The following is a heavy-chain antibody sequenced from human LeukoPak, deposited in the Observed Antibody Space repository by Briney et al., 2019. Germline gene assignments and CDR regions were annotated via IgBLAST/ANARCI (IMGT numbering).Heavy chain of an antibody. CDR3: ARIWFGELYYMDV. J-gene: IGHJ6*03. CDR2: IYYSGST. Sequence: SETLSLTCTVSGGSISSYYWGWIRQPPGKGLEWIGSIYYSGSTYYNPSLKSRVTISVDTSKNQFSLKLSSVTAADTAVYYCARIWFGELYYMDVWGKGTTVTISS. D-gene: IGHD3-10*01. V-gene: IGHV4-39*01. CDR1: GGSISSYY.